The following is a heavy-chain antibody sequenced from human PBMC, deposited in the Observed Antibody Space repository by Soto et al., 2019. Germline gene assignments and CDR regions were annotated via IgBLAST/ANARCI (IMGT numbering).Heavy chain of an antibody. CDR1: GGTFNSYS. CDR2: IFPVYGTP. D-gene: IGHD3-9*01. Sequence: QVQLVQSGAEVKKPGSSVKVSCKASGGTFNSYSVSWVRQAPGQGLEWIGGIFPVYGTPHYAQKFQGRVTITADESTRTAYMELSSLTSEDTAVYYCARGLAFPPAGPWGQGTLVTVSS. CDR3: ARGLAFPPAGP. J-gene: IGHJ5*02. V-gene: IGHV1-69*01.